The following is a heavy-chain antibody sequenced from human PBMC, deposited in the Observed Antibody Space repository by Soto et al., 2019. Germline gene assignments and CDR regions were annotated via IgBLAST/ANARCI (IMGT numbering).Heavy chain of an antibody. CDR1: GYTFTSYG. V-gene: IGHV1-18*01. CDR3: ARCPQARGSGYYSAAFDP. D-gene: IGHD3-22*01. Sequence: QVQLVQSGAEVKKPGASVKVACKASGYTFTSYGISWVRQAPGQGLEWMGWISAYNGNTNYAQKLQGRVTMTTDTSTSTAYMELRSLRSDDTAVYYCARCPQARGSGYYSAAFDPWGQGTLVTVSS. J-gene: IGHJ5*02. CDR2: ISAYNGNT.